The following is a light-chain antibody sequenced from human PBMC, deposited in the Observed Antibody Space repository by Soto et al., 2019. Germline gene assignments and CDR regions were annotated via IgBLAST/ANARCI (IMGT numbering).Light chain of an antibody. CDR1: QSISSY. V-gene: IGKV3-11*01. CDR2: DAS. J-gene: IGKJ4*01. Sequence: EVVMRQSPATLSVSPGESATLSCRASQSISSYLGWYQQKPGQAPRLLIYDASNRAAGIPARFSGSGSGTDFTLTISSLEPEDSAVYYCQQRSKWPLTFGGGTKVGIK. CDR3: QQRSKWPLT.